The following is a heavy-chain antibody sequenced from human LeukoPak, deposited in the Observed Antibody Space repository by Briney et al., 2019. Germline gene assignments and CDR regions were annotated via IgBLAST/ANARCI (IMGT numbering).Heavy chain of an antibody. D-gene: IGHD3-16*02. CDR3: ASYREKSA. V-gene: IGHV4-39*01. CDR1: GGSVSSSRYY. Sequence: ETLSLTCTVSGGSVSSSRYYWGWIRQPPGKGLEWIGTIYYRGSTFYNASLKSRVTISGDSSKNQFSLKLSSVTAADTAVYYCASYREKSAWGQGTLVTVSS. J-gene: IGHJ5*02. CDR2: IYYRGST.